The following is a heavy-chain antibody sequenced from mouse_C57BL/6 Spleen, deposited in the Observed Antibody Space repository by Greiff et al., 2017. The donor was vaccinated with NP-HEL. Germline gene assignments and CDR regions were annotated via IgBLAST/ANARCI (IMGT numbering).Heavy chain of an antibody. J-gene: IGHJ4*01. D-gene: IGHD3-2*02. V-gene: IGHV1-64*01. Sequence: QVQLQQPGAELVKPGASVKLSCKAPGYTFTSYWMHWVKQRPGQGLEWIGMIHPNSGSTNYNEKFKSKATLTVDKSSSTAYMQLSSLTSEDSAVYYCARKKTAQATGAMDYWGQGTSVTVSS. CDR1: GYTFTSYW. CDR3: ARKKTAQATGAMDY. CDR2: IHPNSGST.